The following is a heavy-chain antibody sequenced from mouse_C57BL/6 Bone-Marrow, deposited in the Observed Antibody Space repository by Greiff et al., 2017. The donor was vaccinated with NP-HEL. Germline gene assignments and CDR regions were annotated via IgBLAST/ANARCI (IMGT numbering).Heavy chain of an antibody. CDR2: ISSGGSYT. V-gene: IGHV5-6*01. Sequence: EVNVVESGGDLVKPGGSLKLSCAASGFTFSSYGMSWVRQTPDKRLEWVATISSGGSYTYYPDSVKGRFTISRDNAKNTLYLQMSSLKSEDTAMYYCASPPYPAYWGQGTLVTVSA. CDR3: ASPPYPAY. CDR1: GFTFSSYG. J-gene: IGHJ3*01. D-gene: IGHD2-10*01.